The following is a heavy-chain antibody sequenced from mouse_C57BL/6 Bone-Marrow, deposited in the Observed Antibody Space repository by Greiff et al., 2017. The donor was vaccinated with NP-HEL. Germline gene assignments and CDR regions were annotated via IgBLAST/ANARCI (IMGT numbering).Heavy chain of an antibody. J-gene: IGHJ2*01. CDR2: IVPENGDT. CDR3: TTYGKRNY. CDR1: GFNIKDDY. Sequence: EVQLQQSGAELVRPGASVKLSCTASGFNIKDDYMHWVKQRPEQGLEWIGWIVPENGDTEYASKFQGKATITADTSSNTAYLQLSSLTSEDTAVYYCTTYGKRNYWGQGTTLTVSS. D-gene: IGHD2-1*01. V-gene: IGHV14-4*01.